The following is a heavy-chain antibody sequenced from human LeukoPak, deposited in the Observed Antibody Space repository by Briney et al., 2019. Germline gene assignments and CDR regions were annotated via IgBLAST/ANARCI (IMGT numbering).Heavy chain of an antibody. CDR3: ARVGGASIVAIPTSYFDY. J-gene: IGHJ4*02. CDR1: GFIFSNFW. D-gene: IGHD5-12*01. Sequence: GGSLRLSCAASGFIFSNFWKTWVRQAPGKGLEWVANIKQGGSEKYYVDSVKGRFTISRDNAKNSLNLQMNSLRAEDTAIFYCARVGGASIVAIPTSYFDYWGQGTLVTVSS. V-gene: IGHV3-7*01. CDR2: IKQGGSEK.